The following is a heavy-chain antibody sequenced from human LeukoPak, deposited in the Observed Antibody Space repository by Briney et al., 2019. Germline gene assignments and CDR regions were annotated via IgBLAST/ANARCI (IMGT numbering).Heavy chain of an antibody. CDR3: AKGQELDDGVFES. D-gene: IGHD1-1*01. CDR2: ISDGSSYI. CDR1: GFTFSTYD. J-gene: IGHJ4*02. Sequence: PGGSLRLSCAASGFTFSTYDMSWVRQTPGKGLEWVSSISDGSSYIYYADSLKGRFTISRDNSKNTVYLEMKSLRVEDTAIYYCAKGQELDDGVFESWGQGTLVTVSS. V-gene: IGHV3-21*04.